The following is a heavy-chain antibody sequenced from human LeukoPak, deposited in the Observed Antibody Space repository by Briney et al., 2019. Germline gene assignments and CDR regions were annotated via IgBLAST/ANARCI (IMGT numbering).Heavy chain of an antibody. J-gene: IGHJ4*02. CDR1: GFTFDDYA. D-gene: IGHD2-2*01. CDR3: ARAGYCSSTSCYDGFDY. V-gene: IGHV3-9*03. Sequence: PGGSPRLSCAASGFTFDDYAMHWVRQAPGKGLEWVSGISWNSGSIGYADSVKGRFTISRDNAKNSLYLQMNSLRAEDMALYYCARAGYCSSTSCYDGFDYWGQGTLVTVSS. CDR2: ISWNSGSI.